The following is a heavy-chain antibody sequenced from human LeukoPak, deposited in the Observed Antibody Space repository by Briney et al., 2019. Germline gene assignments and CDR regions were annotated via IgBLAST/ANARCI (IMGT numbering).Heavy chain of an antibody. D-gene: IGHD6-19*01. CDR1: GFTFSSYA. J-gene: IGHJ4*02. V-gene: IGHV3-23*01. CDR2: ISDSGGST. Sequence: GGSLRLSCAASGFTFSSYAMSWVRLAPGKGLVWVSAISDSGGSTYFADSVKGRFTISRGNSKNTLYLQMNSLRAEDTAVYYCAKSGYSSGWYGDWGQGTLVTVSS. CDR3: AKSGYSSGWYGD.